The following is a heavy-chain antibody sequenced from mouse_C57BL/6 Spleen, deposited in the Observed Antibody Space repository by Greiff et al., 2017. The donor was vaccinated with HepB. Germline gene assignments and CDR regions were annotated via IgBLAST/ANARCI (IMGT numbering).Heavy chain of an antibody. J-gene: IGHJ2*01. CDR3: ARREIKDYFDY. D-gene: IGHD2-4*01. CDR1: GFTFSSYG. CDR2: ISSGGSYT. V-gene: IGHV5-6*01. Sequence: EVQLVESGGDLVKPGGSLKLSCAASGFTFSSYGMSWVRQTPDKRLEWVATISSGGSYTYYPDSVKGRFTISRDNAKNTLYLQMSSLKSEDTAMYYCARREIKDYFDYWGQGTTLTVSS.